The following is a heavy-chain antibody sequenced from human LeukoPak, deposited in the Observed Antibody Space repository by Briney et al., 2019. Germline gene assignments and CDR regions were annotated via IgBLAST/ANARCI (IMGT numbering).Heavy chain of an antibody. CDR3: ARERLAVAGGWFDP. D-gene: IGHD6-19*01. Sequence: GGSLRLSCAASGFTFSDAWMSWVRQAPGKGLEWVAVISYDGSNKYYADSVKGRFTISRDNSKNTLYLQMNSLRAEDTAVYYCARERLAVAGGWFDPWGQGTLVTVSS. CDR2: ISYDGSNK. CDR1: GFTFSDAW. J-gene: IGHJ5*02. V-gene: IGHV3-30-3*01.